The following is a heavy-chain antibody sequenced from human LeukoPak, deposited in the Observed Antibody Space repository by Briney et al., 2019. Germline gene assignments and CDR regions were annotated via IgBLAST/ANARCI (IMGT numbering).Heavy chain of an antibody. CDR1: GFTFSNYA. V-gene: IGHV3-30-3*01. D-gene: IGHD4-17*01. Sequence: GRSLRLSCAASGFTFSNYAMHWARQAPGKGLEWVALMSYDGSNKFYADSVKGRFTISRDNSKSTLYLQMNSLKAEDTAVYYCARGGVTTMTLRDLWLDYWGQGTLVTVSS. J-gene: IGHJ4*02. CDR2: MSYDGSNK. CDR3: ARGGVTTMTLRDLWLDY.